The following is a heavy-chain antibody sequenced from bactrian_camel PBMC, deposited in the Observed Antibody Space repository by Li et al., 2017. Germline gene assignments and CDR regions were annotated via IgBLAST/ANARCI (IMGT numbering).Heavy chain of an antibody. CDR3: AAWAFSVCTVATGLSMNQW. J-gene: IGHJ4*01. V-gene: IGHV3S6*01. CDR1: AYLFSGSFR. D-gene: IGHD6*01. Sequence: HVQLVESGGGSVQAGGSLRLSCSASAYLFSGSFRMAWFRQAPGKGREGVATIDRDGSSTYAHFAKGRFTISIDNDKNTLYLQMDSLSPDDTAMYYCAAWAFSVCTVATGLSMNQWWGQGTQVTVS. CDR2: IDRDGSST.